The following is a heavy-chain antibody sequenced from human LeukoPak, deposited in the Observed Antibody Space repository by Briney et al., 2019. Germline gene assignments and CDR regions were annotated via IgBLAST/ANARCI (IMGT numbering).Heavy chain of an antibody. D-gene: IGHD3-10*01. Sequence: SETLSLTCTVSGGSISSSSYYWGWIRQPPGKGLEWIGSIYYSGSTYYNPSLKSRVTISVDTSKNQFSLKLSSVTAADTAVHYCARDHSLLWFGELLLDAFDIWGQGTMVTVSS. CDR2: IYYSGST. J-gene: IGHJ3*02. CDR1: GGSISSSSYY. CDR3: ARDHSLLWFGELLLDAFDI. V-gene: IGHV4-39*07.